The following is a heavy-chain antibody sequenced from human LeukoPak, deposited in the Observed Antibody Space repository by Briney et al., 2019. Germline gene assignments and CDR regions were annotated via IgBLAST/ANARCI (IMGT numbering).Heavy chain of an antibody. D-gene: IGHD4-17*01. Sequence: GESLKISCKGSGYSFTSYWIGWVRQMPGKGLEWMGIIYPGDSDTRYSPSFQGQVTISADKSISTAYLQWSSLKASDTAMYYCARHDGGYHDYDDYPFPDYWGQGTLVTVSS. V-gene: IGHV5-51*01. CDR2: IYPGDSDT. CDR3: ARHDGGYHDYDDYPFPDY. J-gene: IGHJ4*02. CDR1: GYSFTSYW.